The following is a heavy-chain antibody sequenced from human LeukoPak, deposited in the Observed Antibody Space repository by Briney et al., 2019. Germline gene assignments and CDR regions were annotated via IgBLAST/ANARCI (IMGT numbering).Heavy chain of an antibody. J-gene: IGHJ6*03. D-gene: IGHD1-26*01. CDR2: IKQDGSEK. V-gene: IGHV3-7*01. CDR1: GFTLSSYW. Sequence: GGSLRLSCAASGFTLSSYWMSWVRQAPGKGLEWVANIKQDGSEKYYVDSVKGRFTISRDNAKNSLFLQMNSLRAEDTAVYYCASGRYYYYMDVWGTGTTVTVFS. CDR3: ASGRYYYYMDV.